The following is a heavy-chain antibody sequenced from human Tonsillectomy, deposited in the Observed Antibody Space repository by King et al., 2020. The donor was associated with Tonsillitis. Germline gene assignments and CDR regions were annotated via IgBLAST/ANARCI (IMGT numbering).Heavy chain of an antibody. CDR2: INPNSGTT. Sequence: QLVQSGTEVKKPGASVKVSCKASGYTFTGYYLHWVRQAPGQGLKWVGWINPNSGTTNYAQKVQGRVNMTRDTSISTAYLELSRLRSDDTSGYYCRPQFDSFDVRGQGTMVTVSS. J-gene: IGHJ3*01. V-gene: IGHV1-2*02. CDR3: RPQFDSFDV. CDR1: GYTFTGYY.